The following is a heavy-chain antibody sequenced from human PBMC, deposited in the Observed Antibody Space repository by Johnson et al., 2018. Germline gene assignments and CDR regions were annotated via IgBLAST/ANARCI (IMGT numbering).Heavy chain of an antibody. V-gene: IGHV1-69*01. Sequence: QVQLVESGAEVKKPGSSVKVSCKASGGTFSNYAISWVRQAPGQGLEWMGGIIPIFGTANFAQQFQGRVTVTADESTRTGYMELSSLRSEDTGVDYCARVGGAFYYQYGMDVWGQGTTVTVSS. CDR2: IIPIFGTA. CDR1: GGTFSNYA. D-gene: IGHD3-16*01. J-gene: IGHJ6*02. CDR3: ARVGGAFYYQYGMDV.